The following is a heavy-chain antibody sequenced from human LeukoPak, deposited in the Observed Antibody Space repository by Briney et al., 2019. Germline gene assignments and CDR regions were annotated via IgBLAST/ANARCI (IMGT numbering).Heavy chain of an antibody. V-gene: IGHV3-21*01. Sequence: GGSLRLSCAASGFTFSSYSMNWVRQAPGKGLEWVSSISSSSSYIYYADSVKGRFTISRDNAKNSLYLQMNSLRAEDTAVYYCARVEAAGAGTYYYYMDVWGKGTTVTVSS. CDR1: GFTFSSYS. D-gene: IGHD6-13*01. CDR3: ARVEAAGAGTYYYYMDV. CDR2: ISSSSSYI. J-gene: IGHJ6*03.